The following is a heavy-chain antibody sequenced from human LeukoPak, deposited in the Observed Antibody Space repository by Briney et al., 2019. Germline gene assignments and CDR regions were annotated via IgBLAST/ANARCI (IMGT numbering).Heavy chain of an antibody. CDR1: GYTFTSYG. V-gene: IGHV1-18*01. Sequence: ASVKVSCKASGYTFTSYGISWVRQAPGQGLEWMGWISAYNGNTNYAQKLQGRVTMTRDTSTSTVYMELSSLRSEDTAVYYCARGGRFGELSTFDYWGQGTLVTVSS. D-gene: IGHD3-10*01. CDR2: ISAYNGNT. CDR3: ARGGRFGELSTFDY. J-gene: IGHJ4*02.